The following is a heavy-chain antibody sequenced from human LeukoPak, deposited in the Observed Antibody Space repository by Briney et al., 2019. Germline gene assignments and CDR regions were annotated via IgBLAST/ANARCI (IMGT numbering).Heavy chain of an antibody. J-gene: IGHJ3*02. V-gene: IGHV3-23*01. Sequence: GGSLRLSCAASGFTFSSYAMSWVRQAPGKGLEWVSAISGSGGYTYYTDSVKGRFTISRDNSKNTLYLQIDSLRAEDTAVYCCAKSFWVSGGAFDIWGQGTMVTVSS. D-gene: IGHD2-15*01. CDR3: AKSFWVSGGAFDI. CDR1: GFTFSSYA. CDR2: ISGSGGYT.